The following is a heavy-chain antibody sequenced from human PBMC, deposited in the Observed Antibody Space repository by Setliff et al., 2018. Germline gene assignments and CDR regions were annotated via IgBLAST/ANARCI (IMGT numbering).Heavy chain of an antibody. CDR2: ISAYNGNT. D-gene: IGHD1-7*01. CDR1: GYKFNDYA. V-gene: IGHV1-18*01. CDR3: ARDQGVLELSYFDY. J-gene: IGHJ4*02. Sequence: ASVKVSCKASGYKFNDYAISWVRQGPGQGLEWMGWISAYNGNTNYAQKLQGRVTMTTDTSTSTAYMELRSLRSDDTAVYYCARDQGVLELSYFDYWGQGTLVTVSS.